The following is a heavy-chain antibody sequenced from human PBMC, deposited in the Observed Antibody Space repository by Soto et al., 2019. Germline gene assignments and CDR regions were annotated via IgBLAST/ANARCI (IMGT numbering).Heavy chain of an antibody. Sequence: QLQLQESGPGLVKPSETLSLTCTVSGGSISSSSYYWGWIRQPPGKGLEWIGSIYYSGSTYYNPSLKSRVTISVDTSKNQFSLKLSSVTAADTAVYYCATVVDSYDYFDYWGQGTLVTVSS. CDR1: GGSISSSSYY. D-gene: IGHD2-2*01. CDR2: IYYSGST. CDR3: ATVVDSYDYFDY. J-gene: IGHJ4*02. V-gene: IGHV4-39*01.